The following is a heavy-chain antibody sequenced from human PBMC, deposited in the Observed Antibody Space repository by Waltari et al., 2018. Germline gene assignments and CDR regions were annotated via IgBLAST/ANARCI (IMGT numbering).Heavy chain of an antibody. Sequence: QVQLVESGGGVVQPGGSLRLSCAASGFTFSSYGMHWVRQASGKGLEWVAFIRYDGSNKYYADSVKGRFTISRDNSKNTLYLQMNSLRAEDTAVYYCAKDEGLSVDYWGQGTLVTVSS. V-gene: IGHV3-30*02. CDR3: AKDEGLSVDY. CDR2: IRYDGSNK. J-gene: IGHJ4*02. D-gene: IGHD2-2*01. CDR1: GFTFSSYG.